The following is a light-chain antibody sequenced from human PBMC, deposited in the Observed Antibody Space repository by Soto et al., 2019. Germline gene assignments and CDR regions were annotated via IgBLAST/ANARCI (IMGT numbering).Light chain of an antibody. Sequence: QSALTQPASVSGSPGQSITISCTGTSSDVGGYNYVSWYQHHPGKAPKLMIYDVSNRPSGVSNRLSGSKSGNTASLTISGLQAEDEADYYCNSYTSTSTSYVFGTGTKLTVL. CDR2: DVS. CDR3: NSYTSTSTSYV. CDR1: SSDVGGYNY. J-gene: IGLJ1*01. V-gene: IGLV2-14*03.